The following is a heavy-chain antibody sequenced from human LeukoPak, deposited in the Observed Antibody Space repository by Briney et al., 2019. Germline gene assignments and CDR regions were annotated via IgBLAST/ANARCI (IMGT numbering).Heavy chain of an antibody. Sequence: PGRSLRLSCAASGFTFYDYAMHWVRQAPGKGLEGGSGISWNSGSIVYADSVKGRFTISRDNAKNSLYLQMNSLRAEDTALYYCAKDILRGVLIVPAASFDYWGQGTLVTVSS. D-gene: IGHD2-2*01. V-gene: IGHV3-9*01. CDR3: AKDILRGVLIVPAASFDY. CDR1: GFTFYDYA. J-gene: IGHJ4*02. CDR2: ISWNSGSI.